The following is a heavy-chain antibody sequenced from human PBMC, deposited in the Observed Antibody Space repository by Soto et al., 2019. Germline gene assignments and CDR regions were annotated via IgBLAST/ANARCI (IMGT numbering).Heavy chain of an antibody. Sequence: QVQLQQWGAGLLKPSETLSLTCAVYGGSFSGYYWSWIRQPPGKGLEWIGEINHSGSTNYNPSLKSRVTISVDTSKNQFSLKLSSVTAADTSVYYCARGHVGSWSYYNSPFARYYYYYGMDVWGQGTTVTVSS. CDR3: ARGHVGSWSYYNSPFARYYYYYGMDV. V-gene: IGHV4-34*01. D-gene: IGHD3-10*01. J-gene: IGHJ6*02. CDR1: GGSFSGYY. CDR2: INHSGST.